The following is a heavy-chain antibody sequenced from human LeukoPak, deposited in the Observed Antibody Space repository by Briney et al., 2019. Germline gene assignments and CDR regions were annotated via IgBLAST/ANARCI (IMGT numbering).Heavy chain of an antibody. D-gene: IGHD1-1*01. J-gene: IGHJ4*02. V-gene: IGHV3-33*01. CDR2: IWYDGSNK. Sequence: GRSLRLSCAASGFTFSSYGMHWVRQAPGKGLEWVAVIWYDGSNKYYADSVKGRFTISRDNSKNTLYLQMNSLRAEDTAVYYCASRYNWNDAPFDYWGQGTLVIVSS. CDR3: ASRYNWNDAPFDY. CDR1: GFTFSSYG.